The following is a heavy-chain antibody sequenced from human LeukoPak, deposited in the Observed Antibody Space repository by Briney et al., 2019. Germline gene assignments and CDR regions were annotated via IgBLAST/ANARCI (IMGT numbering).Heavy chain of an antibody. D-gene: IGHD6-13*01. V-gene: IGHV3-21*01. CDR3: ARGGAAAGYDY. CDR2: ISSSSSYI. J-gene: IGHJ4*02. CDR1: GFTFSSYS. Sequence: GGSLRLSCAASGFTFSSYSMNWVRQAPGKGLEWVSSISSSSSYIYYADSVKGRFTISRDNAKNSLYLQMNSLRAEDTAVYYCARGGAAAGYDYWGQGTLVTVSS.